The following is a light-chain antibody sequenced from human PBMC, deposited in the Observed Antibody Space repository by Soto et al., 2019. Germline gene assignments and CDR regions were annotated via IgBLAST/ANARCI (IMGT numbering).Light chain of an antibody. CDR2: EVT. V-gene: IGLV2-14*01. J-gene: IGLJ3*02. CDR3: SSYTSTATRV. Sequence: QSVLTQPASVSGSPGQSITISCTGTSSDVGGHNYVSWYQHYPGKAPKLMIYEVTNRPSGVSDRFSGSKSGNTASLTISGLQAEDEADYYCSSYTSTATRVFGGGTQLTVL. CDR1: SSDVGGHNY.